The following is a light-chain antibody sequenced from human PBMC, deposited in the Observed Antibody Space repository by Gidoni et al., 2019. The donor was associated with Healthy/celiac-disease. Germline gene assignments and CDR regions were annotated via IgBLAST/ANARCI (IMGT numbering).Light chain of an antibody. Sequence: IQMTQAPSSLSASVGDRVTITCRASQGIRNDLGWYQQKPVKAHKLLIFAASSLQIGVPSSFSGSGSGTDFTLTISSLQPEDFATYYCLPDYHYPWPFGQGTQVEIK. CDR3: LPDYHYPWP. CDR1: QGIRND. CDR2: AAS. V-gene: IGKV1-6*01. J-gene: IGKJ1*01.